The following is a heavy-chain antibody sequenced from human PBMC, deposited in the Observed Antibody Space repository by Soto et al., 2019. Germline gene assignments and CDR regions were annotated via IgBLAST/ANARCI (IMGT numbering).Heavy chain of an antibody. V-gene: IGHV2-5*02. CDR2: IYWADDK. CDR1: GFSLSMCEMA. D-gene: IGHD3-10*01. CDR3: ANFYASVRSPIDAFDV. J-gene: IGHJ3*01. Sequence: QITLKESGTALVKPTPSLTLTCTCSGFSLSMCEMAVGRSRQPLGKALEWLALIYWADDKRFSPSLKTSLTITKDISKNQFVLMMTNMDPVDPGTYYCANFYASVRSPIDAFDVSCPGTKV.